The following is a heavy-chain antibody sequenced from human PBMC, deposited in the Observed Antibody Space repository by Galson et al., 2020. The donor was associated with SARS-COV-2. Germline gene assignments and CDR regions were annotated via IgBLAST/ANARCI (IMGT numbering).Heavy chain of an antibody. CDR3: ATVYSLWFGELPYY. Sequence: ASVKVSCKVSGYTLTELSTHWVRQAPGKGLEWMGGFDPEDGETIYAQKFQGRVTMTEDTSTDTAYMELSSLRSEDTAVYYCATVYSLWFGELPYYWGQGTLVTVSS. J-gene: IGHJ4*02. CDR2: FDPEDGET. D-gene: IGHD3-10*01. V-gene: IGHV1-24*01. CDR1: GYTLTELS.